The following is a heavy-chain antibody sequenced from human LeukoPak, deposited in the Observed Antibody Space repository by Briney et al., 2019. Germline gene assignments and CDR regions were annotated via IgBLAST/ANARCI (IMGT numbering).Heavy chain of an antibody. V-gene: IGHV3-23*01. CDR1: GFTFSSYT. D-gene: IGHD4-17*01. J-gene: IGHJ4*02. CDR3: AKRGGVSGDARFGY. CDR2: ISGSGGTT. Sequence: PGGSLRLSCAASGFTFSSYTMTWVRQAPGKGLEWVSIISGSGGTTYYADSVKGRFTISRDNSKNTLYLQMNSLRAEDTAVYYCAKRGGVSGDARFGYWGQGTLVTVSS.